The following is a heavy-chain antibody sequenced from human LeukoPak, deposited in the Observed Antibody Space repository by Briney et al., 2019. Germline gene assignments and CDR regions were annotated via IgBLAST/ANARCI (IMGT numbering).Heavy chain of an antibody. CDR1: GFTFSNYA. V-gene: IGHV3-23*01. D-gene: IGHD3-10*01. Sequence: GGSLRLSCAASGFTFSNYAMSWVRQAPGKGLEWVSAVSGSGGDTYYADSVKGRFTISRDNSKNTLYLQMNSLRAEDTAVYYCARDRRVYYYGSGSYYPIHFDYWGQGTLVTVSS. CDR2: VSGSGGDT. CDR3: ARDRRVYYYGSGSYYPIHFDY. J-gene: IGHJ4*02.